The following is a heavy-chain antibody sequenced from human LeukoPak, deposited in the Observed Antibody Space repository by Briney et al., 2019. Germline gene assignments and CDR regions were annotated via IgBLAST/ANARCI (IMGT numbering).Heavy chain of an antibody. CDR2: IWYDGSNK. Sequence: GGSLRLSCAASGFTFSSYAMSWVRQAPGKGLEWVAVIWYDGSNKYYADSVKGRLTISRDNSKNTLYLRMNSLRAEDAAVYYCAYFGSSGSWGQGTMVTVSS. J-gene: IGHJ3*01. D-gene: IGHD3-22*01. CDR1: GFTFSSYA. CDR3: AYFGSSGS. V-gene: IGHV3-33*08.